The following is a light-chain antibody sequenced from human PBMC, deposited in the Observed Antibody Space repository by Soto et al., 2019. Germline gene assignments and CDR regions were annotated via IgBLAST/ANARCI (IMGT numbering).Light chain of an antibody. CDR1: QDINNY. CDR3: QKYDNVPLT. CDR2: DAS. J-gene: IGKJ4*01. V-gene: IGKV1-33*01. Sequence: DIQMTQSPSSLSASVGDRVTITCQASQDINNYLNWYQQKPGKAPKLLIYDASNLETGVPSRFSGSGSGTDFTFTISSLQPEDIATYYCQKYDNVPLTVGGGTKVQIK.